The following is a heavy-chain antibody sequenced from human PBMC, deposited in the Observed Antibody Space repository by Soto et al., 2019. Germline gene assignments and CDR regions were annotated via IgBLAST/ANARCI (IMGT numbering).Heavy chain of an antibody. V-gene: IGHV1-3*01. CDR1: GYTFTSYA. J-gene: IGHJ1*01. CDR2: INAGNGNT. CDR3: ASEVTGAEYFQH. Sequence: QVQLVQSGAEVKKPGASVKVSCKASGYTFTSYAMHWVRQAPGQRLEWMGWINAGNGNTKYSQKFQGRVXXXXXXXXXXXXXXXXSLRSEDTAVYYCASEVTGAEYFQHWGQGTLVTVSS. D-gene: IGHD2-21*02.